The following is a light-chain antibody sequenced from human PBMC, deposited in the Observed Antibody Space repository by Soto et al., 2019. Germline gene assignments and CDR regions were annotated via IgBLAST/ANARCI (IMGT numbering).Light chain of an antibody. Sequence: EIVLTQSPGTLSLSPGERATLSCRASQSVSSSYLAWYQQKPGQAPRLLIYATSSRATGIPDRFSGSGSGTDFTLTISRLAPEDFAVYFCQQYANSPLFTFGPGTKVDIK. V-gene: IGKV3-20*01. CDR1: QSVSSSY. J-gene: IGKJ3*01. CDR2: ATS. CDR3: QQYANSPLFT.